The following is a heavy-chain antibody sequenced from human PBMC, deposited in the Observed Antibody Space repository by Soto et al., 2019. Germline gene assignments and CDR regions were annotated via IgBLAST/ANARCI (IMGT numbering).Heavy chain of an antibody. J-gene: IGHJ4*02. CDR3: AKESTVGSPGEYFDS. V-gene: IGHV3-23*01. D-gene: IGHD1-26*01. Sequence: EVELLESGGDLVQPGGSLRLSCAASGFTFSSYDMNWVRQAPGKGLEWVSAIGVYANTYYADSVQGRFTISRDDSRNTVHLQLNSLRVDDTAVYYCAKESTVGSPGEYFDSWGQGTLVTVSS. CDR2: IGVYANT. CDR1: GFTFSSYD.